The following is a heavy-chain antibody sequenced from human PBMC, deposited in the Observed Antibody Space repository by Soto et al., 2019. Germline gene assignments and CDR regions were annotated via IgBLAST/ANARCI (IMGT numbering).Heavy chain of an antibody. CDR1: GYTFTSYG. Sequence: RASVKVSCKASGYTFTSYGISWVRQAPGQGLEWMGWISAYNGNTNYAQKLQGRVTMTTDTSTSTAYMELRSLRSDDTAVYYCARGIAAAGTTPYYYYYYMDVWGKGTTVTVSS. D-gene: IGHD6-13*01. CDR3: ARGIAAAGTTPYYYYYYMDV. J-gene: IGHJ6*03. CDR2: ISAYNGNT. V-gene: IGHV1-18*01.